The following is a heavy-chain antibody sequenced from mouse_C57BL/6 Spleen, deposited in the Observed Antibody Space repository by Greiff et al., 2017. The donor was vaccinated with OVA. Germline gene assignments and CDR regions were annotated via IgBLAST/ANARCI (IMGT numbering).Heavy chain of an antibody. CDR3: TLITTEANYYAMDY. Sequence: VQLQQSGAELVRPGASVKLSCTASGFNIKDYYMHWVKQRPEQGLEWIGRIDPEDGDTEYAPKFQGKATMTADTSSNTAYLQLSSLTSEDTAVYYCTLITTEANYYAMDYWGQGTSVTVSS. V-gene: IGHV14-1*01. CDR1: GFNIKDYY. J-gene: IGHJ4*01. D-gene: IGHD1-1*01. CDR2: IDPEDGDT.